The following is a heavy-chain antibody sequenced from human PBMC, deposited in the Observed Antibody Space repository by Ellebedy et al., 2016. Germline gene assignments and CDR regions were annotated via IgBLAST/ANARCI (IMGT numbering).Heavy chain of an antibody. CDR3: ARLHRDFFYYYGLDV. V-gene: IGHV1-2*02. J-gene: IGHJ6*02. Sequence: ASVKVSCKASGYTFTDFYIHWVRQAPGQGLEWMGWNYPNSGGADFAPKFRGRVTMTSDTYINTAYLELSSLTSGDTAVYYCARLHRDFFYYYGLDVWGQGTTVTASS. CDR2: NYPNSGGA. D-gene: IGHD3-16*02. CDR1: GYTFTDFY.